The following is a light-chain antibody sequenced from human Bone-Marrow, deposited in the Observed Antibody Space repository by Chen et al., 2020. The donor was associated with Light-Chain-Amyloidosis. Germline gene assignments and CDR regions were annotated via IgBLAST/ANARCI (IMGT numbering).Light chain of an antibody. CDR1: QSVSSSY. CDR2: GAS. CDR3: QQYAGSLWT. Sequence: EIVLTQSPGTLSLSPGGRATLSCRASQSVSSSYLAWYQQKPGQAPRLLIYGASSRAAGIPDRFSGSGSGTDFTLTISRLESEDFAVDYWQQYAGSLWTFGQGTKVEIK. J-gene: IGKJ1*01. V-gene: IGKV3-20*01.